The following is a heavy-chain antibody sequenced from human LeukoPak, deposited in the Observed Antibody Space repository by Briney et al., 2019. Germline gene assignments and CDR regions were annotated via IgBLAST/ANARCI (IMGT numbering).Heavy chain of an antibody. V-gene: IGHV4-39*01. J-gene: IGHJ4*02. CDR3: ARALLTGYYGY. CDR1: DGSISSSSYY. CDR2: IYYSGST. D-gene: IGHD3-9*01. Sequence: SETLSLTCTVSDGSISSSSYYWGWIRQPPGRGLEWIASIYYSGSTYYNPSLKSRVTISVDTSKKQFSLKLSSVTAADTAVYYCARALLTGYYGYWGQGTLVTVSS.